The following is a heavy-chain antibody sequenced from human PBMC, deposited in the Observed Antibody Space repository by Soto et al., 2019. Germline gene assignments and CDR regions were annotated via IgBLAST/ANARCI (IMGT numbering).Heavy chain of an antibody. J-gene: IGHJ6*02. Sequence: GESLNISCKGSGYSFTSYWIGWVRQMPGKGLEWMGIIYPGDSETRYSPSFQGQVTISADKSISTAYLQWSSLKASDTAMYYCARQLQYSSSSNYYYYGMDVWGQGTTVTVSS. CDR3: ARQLQYSSSSNYYYYGMDV. V-gene: IGHV5-51*01. CDR1: GYSFTSYW. CDR2: IYPGDSET. D-gene: IGHD6-6*01.